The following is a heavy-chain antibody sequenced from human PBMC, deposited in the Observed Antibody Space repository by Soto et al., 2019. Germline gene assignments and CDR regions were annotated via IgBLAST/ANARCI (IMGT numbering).Heavy chain of an antibody. J-gene: IGHJ4*02. CDR1: RFTFSSYS. CDR3: AKPPDYNWNDY. D-gene: IGHD1-20*01. V-gene: IGHV3-23*01. Sequence: XXSLSLSCVASRFTFSSYSMNWVRQAPGKGLEWIWDXSGNGXNPYYQHSVEXXLTITRDXXKDVMYLQMNSLRAEDTAVYYCAKPPDYNWNDYWGQGTLVTVSS. CDR2: XSGNGXNP.